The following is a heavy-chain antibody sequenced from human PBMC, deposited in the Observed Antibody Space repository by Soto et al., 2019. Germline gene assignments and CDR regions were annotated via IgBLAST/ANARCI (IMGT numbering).Heavy chain of an antibody. J-gene: IGHJ4*02. V-gene: IGHV1-69*12. CDR2: IIPIFGTA. CDR1: GGTVSSYA. D-gene: IGHD4-17*01. CDR3: AREPYYGCDRGHFDY. Sequence: QVQLVQSGAEVKKPGSSVKVSCKASGGTVSSYAISWVRQAPGQGLEWMGGIIPIFGTANYAQKFQGRGTNSAGESTSTGYIELRRPRSEDTDVYYRAREPYYGCDRGHFDYWGQGTLVTVSS.